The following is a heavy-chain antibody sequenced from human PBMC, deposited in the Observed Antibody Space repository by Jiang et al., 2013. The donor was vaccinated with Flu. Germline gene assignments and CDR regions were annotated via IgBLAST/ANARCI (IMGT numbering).Heavy chain of an antibody. CDR3: AGNYGGNSAVVDY. CDR2: IYYSGST. CDR1: GGSISSYY. Sequence: GPGLVKPSETLSLTCTVSGGSISSYYWSWIRQPPGKGLEWIGYIYYSGSTNYNPSLKSRVTISVDTSKNQFSLKLSSVTAADTAVYYCAGNYGGNSAVVDYVGPGNPGHRL. D-gene: IGHD4-23*01. V-gene: IGHV4-59*08. J-gene: IGHJ4*02.